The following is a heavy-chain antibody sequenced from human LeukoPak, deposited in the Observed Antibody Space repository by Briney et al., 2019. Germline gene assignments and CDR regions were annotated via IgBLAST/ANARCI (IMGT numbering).Heavy chain of an antibody. CDR3: AKGKTPGGLGYYYYGMDV. CDR2: ISWNSGSI. V-gene: IGHV3-9*01. J-gene: IGHJ6*02. D-gene: IGHD3-16*01. CDR1: GFTFDDYA. Sequence: GGSLRLSCAASGFTFDDYAMHWVRQAPGKGLEWVSGISWNSGSIGYADSVKGRFTISRDNAKNSLYLQMNSLRAEDTALYYCAKGKTPGGLGYYYYGMDVWGQGTTVTVSS.